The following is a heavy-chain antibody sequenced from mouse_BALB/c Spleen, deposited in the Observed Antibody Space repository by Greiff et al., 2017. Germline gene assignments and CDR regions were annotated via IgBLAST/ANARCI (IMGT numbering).Heavy chain of an antibody. CDR2: INSNGGST. CDR3: AGRGTRGSMDY. J-gene: IGHJ4*01. Sequence: EVMLVESGGGLVKLGGSLKLSCAPSGFTFSSYYMSWVRQTPEKRLELVAAINSNGGSTYYPDTVKGRFTISRDNAKNTLYLQMSSLKSEDTALYYCAGRGTRGSMDYWGQGTSVTVSS. V-gene: IGHV5-6-2*01. CDR1: GFTFSSYY. D-gene: IGHD2-14*01.